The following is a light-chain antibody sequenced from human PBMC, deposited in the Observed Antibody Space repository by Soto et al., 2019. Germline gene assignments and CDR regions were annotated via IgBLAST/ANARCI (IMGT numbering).Light chain of an antibody. J-gene: IGKJ2*01. CDR2: AAS. V-gene: IGKV1-39*01. CDR1: QSITSY. CDR3: QQSYSTLYT. Sequence: DIQMTQSPSSLSAAVGDRVTITCRASQSITSYLNWYQQKPGKAPKLLISAASSLQSGVPSRFRGSGSGTDFTLTISSLQPEDFATYYCQQSYSTLYTFGQGTKLAIK.